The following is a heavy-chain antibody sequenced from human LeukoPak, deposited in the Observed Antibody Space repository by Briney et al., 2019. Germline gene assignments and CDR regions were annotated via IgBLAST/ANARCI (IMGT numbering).Heavy chain of an antibody. CDR1: GFTFSSYA. CDR2: ISGSGGRT. D-gene: IGHD3-10*01. CDR3: AKGLTWFGESPGGFDY. J-gene: IGHJ4*02. Sequence: PGGSLRLSCAASGFTFSSYAMSWVRQAPGKGLEWVSGISGSGGRTDYADSVKGRFTISRDNSKNTLYLHMNSLRAEDTAVYYCAKGLTWFGESPGGFDYWGQGTLFTVSS. V-gene: IGHV3-23*01.